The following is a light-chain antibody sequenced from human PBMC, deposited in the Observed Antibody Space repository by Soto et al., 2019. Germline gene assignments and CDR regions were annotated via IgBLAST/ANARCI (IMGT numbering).Light chain of an antibody. CDR3: QQYYKAPPT. CDR2: WAS. Sequence: DIVMTQSPDSLAVSLGERATINCKSSQSVLYSFNNENYLAWYQQKPGQSPKLLIYWASTRESGVPDRFSGSGSGTDFTLTIRSLQAEDVAVYYCQQYYKAPPTFGQGTKVEIK. J-gene: IGKJ1*01. CDR1: QSVLYSFNNENY. V-gene: IGKV4-1*01.